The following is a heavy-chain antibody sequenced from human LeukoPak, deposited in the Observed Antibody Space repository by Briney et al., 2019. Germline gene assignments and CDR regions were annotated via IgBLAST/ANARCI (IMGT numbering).Heavy chain of an antibody. CDR1: GFTFSSYL. Sequence: QPGGSLRLSCAASGFTFSSYLMSWVRQAPGKGLEWVAHIKQDGSEKYYVDSVKGRFIISRDNAKNSLCLQMNSLRGEDTAVYYCARYASISGSQWLDPWGQGTLVTVSS. J-gene: IGHJ5*02. CDR3: ARYASISGSQWLDP. D-gene: IGHD3-22*01. CDR2: IKQDGSEK. V-gene: IGHV3-7*01.